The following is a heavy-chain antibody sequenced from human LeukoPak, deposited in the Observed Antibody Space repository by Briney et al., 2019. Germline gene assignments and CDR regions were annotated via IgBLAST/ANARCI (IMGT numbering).Heavy chain of an antibody. V-gene: IGHV3-43*02. CDR3: VKDLRSAGYYTSFDY. CDR2: MHGDTGRT. J-gene: IGHJ4*02. Sequence: GGSLRLSCAASGFTFHGYAMHWVRQAPGKGLEWVSVMHGDTGRTYYADSVKGRFTISRDNSKNTLYLQMSSLRAEDTAVYYCVKDLRSAGYYTSFDYWGQGTLVTVSS. CDR1: GFTFHGYA. D-gene: IGHD3-3*01.